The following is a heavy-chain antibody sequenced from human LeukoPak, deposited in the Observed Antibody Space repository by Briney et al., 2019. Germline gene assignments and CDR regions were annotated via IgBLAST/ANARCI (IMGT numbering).Heavy chain of an antibody. D-gene: IGHD2/OR15-2a*01. CDR1: GYSFTDYG. CDR3: ARDHALWSNCFDY. CDR2: ISGRNGNT. Sequence: ASVKVSCKASGYSFTDYGITWVRQAPGQGLEWMGWISGRNGNTNYSQRLQGRVTMTTDTSTSTAYMELRSLTSDDTAVYYCARDHALWSNCFDYWGQGTLITVSS. J-gene: IGHJ4*02. V-gene: IGHV1-18*01.